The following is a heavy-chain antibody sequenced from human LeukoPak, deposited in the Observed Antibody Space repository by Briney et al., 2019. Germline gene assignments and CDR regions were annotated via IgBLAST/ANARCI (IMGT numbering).Heavy chain of an antibody. CDR1: GFTFNSHS. Sequence: GGSLRLSCAASGFTFNSHSMNWVRQTPGKGLEWVSSISSSSDYRDYADSVKGRFTISRDSAKNSLYLQMNSLRVEDTAVYYCASRSEFDYWGQGTLVTVSS. CDR3: ASRSEFDY. J-gene: IGHJ4*02. V-gene: IGHV3-21*01. D-gene: IGHD3-16*02. CDR2: ISSSSDYR.